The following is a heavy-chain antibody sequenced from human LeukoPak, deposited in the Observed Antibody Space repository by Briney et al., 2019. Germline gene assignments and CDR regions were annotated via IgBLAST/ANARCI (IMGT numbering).Heavy chain of an antibody. D-gene: IGHD3-22*01. Sequence: GGSLRLSCAASGFTFSSYTMNWVRQAPGKGLEWVSSISGRSSYIYYADSVKGRFTISRDNAKNSLYLQMNSLSAEDTAVYFCARPYYYDSSGYYLTNYYYYYYMHVWGKGTTVTVSS. CDR2: ISGRSSYI. J-gene: IGHJ6*03. V-gene: IGHV3-21*01. CDR3: ARPYYYDSSGYYLTNYYYYYYMHV. CDR1: GFTFSSYT.